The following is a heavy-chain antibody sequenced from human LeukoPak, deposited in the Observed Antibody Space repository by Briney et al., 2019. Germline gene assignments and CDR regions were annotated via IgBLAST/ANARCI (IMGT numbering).Heavy chain of an antibody. CDR3: AAKTYYDILTGRGAFDI. J-gene: IGHJ3*02. D-gene: IGHD3-9*01. CDR2: INHSGST. CDR1: GGSFSGYY. V-gene: IGHV4-34*01. Sequence: SETVSLTCAVYGGSFSGYYWSWIRQPPGKGLEWIGEINHSGSTYYNPSLKSRVTISVDTSKNQFSLKLSSVAAADTAVYYCAAKTYYDILTGRGAFDIWGQGTMVTVSS.